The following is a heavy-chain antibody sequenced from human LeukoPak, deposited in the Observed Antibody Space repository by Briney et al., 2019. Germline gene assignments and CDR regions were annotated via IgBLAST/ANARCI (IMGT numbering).Heavy chain of an antibody. V-gene: IGHV1-24*01. CDR1: GYTLTELS. J-gene: IGHJ4*02. Sequence: ASVKVSCKVSGYTLTELSMHWVRQAPGKGLEWMGGFDPEDGETIYAQKFQGRVTMTEDTSTDTAYMELSSLRSEDTAVYYCATDPTRITNSRILLGHFDWFKVWGQGTLVTVSS. D-gene: IGHD3-9*01. CDR2: FDPEDGET. CDR3: ATDPTRITNSRILLGHFDWFKV.